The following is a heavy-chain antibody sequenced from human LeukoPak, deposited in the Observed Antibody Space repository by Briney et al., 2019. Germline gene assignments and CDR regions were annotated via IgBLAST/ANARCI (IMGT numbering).Heavy chain of an antibody. Sequence: ASVKVACKVSGYTLTELSMHWVQQGPGKVLEWMGGFDPEDAETIYAQKFQGRVTLTEDTSTDTAYMELSSLRSEDTAVYYCAIEGSKSRYFDWLQTWGQGTLVTVSS. D-gene: IGHD3-9*01. CDR1: GYTLTELS. CDR3: AIEGSKSRYFDWLQT. J-gene: IGHJ5*02. V-gene: IGHV1-24*01. CDR2: FDPEDAET.